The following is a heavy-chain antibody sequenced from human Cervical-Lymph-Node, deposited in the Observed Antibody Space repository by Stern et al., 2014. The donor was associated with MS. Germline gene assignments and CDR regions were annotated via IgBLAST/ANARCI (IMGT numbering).Heavy chain of an antibody. CDR2: IIPIFGTA. CDR1: GGTFSSYA. V-gene: IGHV1-69*01. CDR3: ARGELKEGLVRGMDV. Sequence: QVQLGQSGAEVKKPGSSVKVSCKASGGTFSSYALSWGRQAPGPGLEWMGGIIPIFGTANYAQKFQGRVTITADESTSTAYMELSSLRSEDTAVYYCARGELKEGLVRGMDVWGQGTTVTVSS. J-gene: IGHJ6*02. D-gene: IGHD1-26*01.